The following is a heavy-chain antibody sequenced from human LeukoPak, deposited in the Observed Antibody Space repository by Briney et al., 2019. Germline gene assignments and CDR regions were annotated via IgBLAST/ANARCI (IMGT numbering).Heavy chain of an antibody. CDR1: GFTFSSFE. D-gene: IGHD1-7*01. V-gene: IGHV3-48*03. Sequence: GGSLRLSCAASGFTFSSFEMTWVRQAPGKGLEWISYISRSGTTILYADSEKGRFTISRDDADNSLSLQMNSLRAEDTALYYCARVISTGTWFDFWGQGTLVTVSS. J-gene: IGHJ4*02. CDR2: ISRSGTTI. CDR3: ARVISTGTWFDF.